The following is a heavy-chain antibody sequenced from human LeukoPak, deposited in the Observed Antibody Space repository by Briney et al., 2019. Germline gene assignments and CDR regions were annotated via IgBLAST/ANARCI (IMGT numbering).Heavy chain of an antibody. CDR3: ARGTTSKYWYFDL. V-gene: IGHV4-30-2*01. CDR2: IYHSGST. J-gene: IGHJ2*01. CDR1: GGSISSGGYS. Sequence: SETLSLTCAVSGGSISSGGYSWSWIRQPPGKGLEWIGYIYHSGSTYYNPSLKSRGTISVDRSTTQFSLKLSSVTAADTAVYYCARGTTSKYWYFDLWGRGTLVTVSS. D-gene: IGHD4-17*01.